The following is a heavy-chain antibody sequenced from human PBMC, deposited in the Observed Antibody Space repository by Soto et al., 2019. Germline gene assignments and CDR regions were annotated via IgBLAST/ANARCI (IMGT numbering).Heavy chain of an antibody. J-gene: IGHJ4*02. CDR2: IKSKTDGGTP. CDR1: GFTFSNAW. Sequence: EVQLVESGGGLVKPGGSLRLSCAASGFTFSNAWMSWVRQAPGKGLEWVGRIKSKTDGGTPDYAAPVKGRFTISRDDSKNTLYLQMNSLKTEDTAVYYCTTDKYSSSWWGDYWGQGTLVTVSS. D-gene: IGHD6-13*01. CDR3: TTDKYSSSWWGDY. V-gene: IGHV3-15*01.